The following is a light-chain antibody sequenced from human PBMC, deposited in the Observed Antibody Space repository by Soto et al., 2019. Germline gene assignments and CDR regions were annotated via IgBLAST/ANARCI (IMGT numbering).Light chain of an antibody. Sequence: EIVMTQSPATLSVSPGERATLSCSASQSVSSNLAWYQQKPGQAPRLLIYGASTRATGIPARFSGSGSVTEFTLTISSLQSEDFAVYCCQHYNDWPALYTFGQGTKLEIE. CDR2: GAS. J-gene: IGKJ2*01. CDR3: QHYNDWPALYT. CDR1: QSVSSN. V-gene: IGKV3-15*01.